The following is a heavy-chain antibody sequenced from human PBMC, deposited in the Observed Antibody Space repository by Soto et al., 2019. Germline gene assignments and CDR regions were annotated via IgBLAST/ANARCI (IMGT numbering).Heavy chain of an antibody. J-gene: IGHJ4*02. Sequence: QITLKESGPTLVKPTRTLTLTCTFSGFSLSSTRMAVGWICQPPGKALEWLALIYWDDDKRYSPFLKSRLTITKDTSKNQVILTMSNMDPVDTARYYCAHIVVAGLGYYFDYWGQGTLVSVSS. CDR3: AHIVVAGLGYYFDY. CDR2: IYWDDDK. V-gene: IGHV2-5*02. D-gene: IGHD6-19*01. CDR1: GFSLSSTRMA.